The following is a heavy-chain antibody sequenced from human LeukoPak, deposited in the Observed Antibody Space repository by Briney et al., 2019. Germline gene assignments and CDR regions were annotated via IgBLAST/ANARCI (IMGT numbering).Heavy chain of an antibody. CDR3: ARSYGDYGD. CDR1: GYNFADYW. CDR2: IYPGDSET. J-gene: IGHJ4*02. D-gene: IGHD4-17*01. V-gene: IGHV5-51*01. Sequence: GESLKISCTGSGYNFADYWIGWVRQMPGKGVEWMGIIYPGDSETRYSPSFQGQVTLSVDKSISTTYLQWRSLKASDSAMYYCARSYGDYGDWGQGTLVTVSS.